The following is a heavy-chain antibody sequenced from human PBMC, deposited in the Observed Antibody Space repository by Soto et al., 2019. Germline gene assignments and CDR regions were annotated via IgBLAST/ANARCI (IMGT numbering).Heavy chain of an antibody. CDR3: ARDPVEMRVGDAFDI. V-gene: IGHV3-30-3*01. D-gene: IGHD1-26*01. J-gene: IGHJ3*02. CDR1: GFTFSSYA. CDR2: ISYDGSNK. Sequence: GGSLRLSCAASGFTFSSYAMHWVRQAPGKGLEWVAVISYDGSNKYYADSVKGRFTISRDNSKNTLYLQMNSLRAEDTAVYYCARDPVEMRVGDAFDIWGQGSMVTVSS.